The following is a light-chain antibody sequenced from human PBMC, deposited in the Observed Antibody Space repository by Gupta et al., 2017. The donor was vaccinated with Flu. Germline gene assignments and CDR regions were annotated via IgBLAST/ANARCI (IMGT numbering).Light chain of an antibody. CDR1: QGISSY. Sequence: DIQLTQSPSFLSASVGDRVTITCRASQGISSYLAWYQQKPGIAPKLLTYAASILQSGVPSRFSGSGSGTEFSLTISSLQPEDFATYYCQQANSYPPWTFGQGTKVEIK. J-gene: IGKJ1*01. CDR3: QQANSYPPWT. CDR2: AAS. V-gene: IGKV1-9*01.